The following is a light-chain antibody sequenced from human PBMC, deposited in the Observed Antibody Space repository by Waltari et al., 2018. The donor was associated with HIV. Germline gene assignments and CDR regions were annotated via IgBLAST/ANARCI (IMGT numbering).Light chain of an antibody. J-gene: IGLJ2*01. CDR1: SSDIGSNA. V-gene: IGLV1-44*01. Sequence: QSVLTQPPSASETPGQRVAISCSGSSSDIGSNAVNWYQQLPGTAPKLLIYSNKQRPSGVADRFSGAKSGTSASLAISGLQSEDEADYYCAAWDDSLNGPHVVFGGGTKLTVL. CDR2: SNK. CDR3: AAWDDSLNGPHVV.